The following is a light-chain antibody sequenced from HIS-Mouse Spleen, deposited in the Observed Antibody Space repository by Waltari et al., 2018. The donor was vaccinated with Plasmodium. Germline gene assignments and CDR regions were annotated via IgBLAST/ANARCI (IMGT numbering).Light chain of an antibody. J-gene: IGLJ3*02. Sequence: SYELTQPPSASVSPGQTARTTCPVDALPTKYAYWYQQTSGQAPVLVIYEDSKRPSGIPERFSGSSSGTMATLTISGAQVEDEADYYCYSTDSSGNHRVFGGGTKLTVL. CDR2: EDS. CDR3: YSTDSSGNHRV. CDR1: ALPTKY. V-gene: IGLV3-10*01.